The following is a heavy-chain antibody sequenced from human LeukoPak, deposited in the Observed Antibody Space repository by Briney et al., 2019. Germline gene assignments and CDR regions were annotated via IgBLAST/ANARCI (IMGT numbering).Heavy chain of an antibody. CDR3: ARTGVADASITTFDY. Sequence: ASVKVSCKASGYTFTGYYMHWVRQAPAQGLEWMGRINPNSGGTNYAQKFQGSVTMTRDTSISTVYMDLNRLRSDDTAVYYCARTGVADASITTFDYWGQGTLVTVSS. D-gene: IGHD3-22*01. V-gene: IGHV1-2*06. J-gene: IGHJ4*02. CDR2: INPNSGGT. CDR1: GYTFTGYY.